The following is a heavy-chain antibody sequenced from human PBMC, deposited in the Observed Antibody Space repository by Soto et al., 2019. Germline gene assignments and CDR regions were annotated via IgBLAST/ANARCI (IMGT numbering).Heavy chain of an antibody. CDR2: ISSGGRNI. V-gene: IGHV3-11*01. Sequence: GGSLRLSCAASGFILSDYYMSWIRQAPGKGLEWVAYISSGGRNIFYSNSVKVRCTVSRDNAKKSLDLQMNSLRMEDTDVYFCARDSLPRDHSLGRDVWGQGTMVTVSS. J-gene: IGHJ6*02. D-gene: IGHD4-4*01. CDR1: GFILSDYY. CDR3: ARDSLPRDHSLGRDV.